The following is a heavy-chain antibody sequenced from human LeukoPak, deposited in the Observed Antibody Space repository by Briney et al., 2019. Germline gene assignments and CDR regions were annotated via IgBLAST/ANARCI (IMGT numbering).Heavy chain of an antibody. CDR3: ARTYYDILTGFAGNYFDY. V-gene: IGHV4-39*07. Sequence: SETLSLTCTVSGGSISSSSYYWGWIRQPPGKGLEWIGSIYYSGSTYYNPSLKSRVTISVDTSKNQFSLKLSSVTAADTAVYYCARTYYDILTGFAGNYFDYWGQGTLVTVSS. CDR2: IYYSGST. D-gene: IGHD3-9*01. J-gene: IGHJ4*02. CDR1: GGSISSSSYY.